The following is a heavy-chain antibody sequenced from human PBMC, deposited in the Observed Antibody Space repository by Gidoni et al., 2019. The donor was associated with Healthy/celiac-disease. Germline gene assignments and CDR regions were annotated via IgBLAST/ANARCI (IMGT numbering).Heavy chain of an antibody. Sequence: QVQLQQWGAGLLKPSETLSLTCAVYGVSFSGYYWSWIRQPPGKGLEWIGEINHSGSTNYNPSLKSRVTISVDTSKNQFSLKLSSVTAADTAVYYCARGTVTPFYGMDVWGQGTTVTVSS. D-gene: IGHD4-17*01. J-gene: IGHJ6*02. CDR2: INHSGST. V-gene: IGHV4-34*01. CDR3: ARGTVTPFYGMDV. CDR1: GVSFSGYY.